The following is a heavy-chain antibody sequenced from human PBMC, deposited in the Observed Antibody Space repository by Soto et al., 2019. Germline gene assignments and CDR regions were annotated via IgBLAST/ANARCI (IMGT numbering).Heavy chain of an antibody. Sequence: GGSLRLSCSASGFIFNSYAMHWVRQAPGKGLEYVSAISSNGGSTYYADSVKGRFTTSRDNSKNTLNLQMSSLRAEDTAVYFCVKDIMDRGGSCYSCGYFDYWGQGAQVTVSS. CDR3: VKDIMDRGGSCYSCGYFDY. CDR1: GFIFNSYA. J-gene: IGHJ4*02. D-gene: IGHD2-15*01. CDR2: ISSNGGST. V-gene: IGHV3-64D*08.